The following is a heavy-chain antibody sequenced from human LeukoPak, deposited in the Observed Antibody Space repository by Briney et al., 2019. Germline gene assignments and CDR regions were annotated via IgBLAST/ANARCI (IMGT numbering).Heavy chain of an antibody. CDR1: GGTFSSYA. D-gene: IGHD2-2*02. J-gene: IGHJ4*02. V-gene: IGHV1-69*13. CDR2: IIPIFGTA. CDR3: ARVDCSSTSCDTVFDY. Sequence: SMKVSCKASGGTFSSYAISWVRQAPGQGLEWMGGIIPIFGTANYAQKFQGRVTITADESTSTAYMELSSLRSEDTAVYYCARVDCSSTSCDTVFDYWGQGTLVTVSS.